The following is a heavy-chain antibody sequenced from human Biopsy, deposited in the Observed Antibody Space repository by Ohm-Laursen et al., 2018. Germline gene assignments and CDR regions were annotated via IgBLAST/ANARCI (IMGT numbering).Heavy chain of an antibody. Sequence: GTLSLTWTVSGGSISNNNYYWGWIRQPPGKGLECIGNIHHSGSTNYNPSLKIQLTISVDTSKNHFSLKRNSVTAADTAVYYCARMDCSGGSCHYYSYGMDVWGQGTTVTVSS. CDR1: GGSISNNNYY. D-gene: IGHD2-15*01. CDR3: ARMDCSGGSCHYYSYGMDV. CDR2: IHHSGST. J-gene: IGHJ6*02. V-gene: IGHV4-39*07.